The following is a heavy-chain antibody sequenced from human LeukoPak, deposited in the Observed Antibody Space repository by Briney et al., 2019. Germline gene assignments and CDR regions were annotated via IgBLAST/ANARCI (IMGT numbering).Heavy chain of an antibody. CDR1: GFTFNNYG. Sequence: PGGSLRLSCAASGFTFNNYGMNWVRQAPGKGLEWVSSISSSSSYIYYADSVKGRFTISRDNAKNSLYLQMNSLRAEDTAVYYCARDGDYDILTGYYTDWGQGTLVTVSS. J-gene: IGHJ4*02. D-gene: IGHD3-9*01. CDR2: ISSSSSYI. V-gene: IGHV3-21*01. CDR3: ARDGDYDILTGYYTD.